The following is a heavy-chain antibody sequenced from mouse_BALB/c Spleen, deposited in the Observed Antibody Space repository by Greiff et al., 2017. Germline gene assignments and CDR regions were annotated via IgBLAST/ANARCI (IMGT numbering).Heavy chain of an antibody. CDR3: ALRWLLGAMDY. CDR1: GYTFTSYW. CDR2: IYPGNSDT. J-gene: IGHJ4*01. V-gene: IGHV1-5*01. D-gene: IGHD2-3*01. Sequence: EVQLQQSGTVLARPGASVKMSCKASGYTFTSYWMHWVKQRPGQGLEWIGAIYPGNSDTSYNQKFKGKAKLTAVTSTSTAYMELSSLTSEDSAVYYCALRWLLGAMDYWGQGTSVTVSS.